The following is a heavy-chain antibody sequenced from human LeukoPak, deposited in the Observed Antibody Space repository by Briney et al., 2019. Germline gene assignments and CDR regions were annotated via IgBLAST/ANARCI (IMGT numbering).Heavy chain of an antibody. CDR1: GYTLTELS. CDR3: ATFHYYDSSGYLTYFDY. V-gene: IGHV1-24*01. CDR2: FDPEDGET. J-gene: IGHJ4*02. Sequence: ASVKVSRKVSGYTLTELSMHWVRQAPGKGLEWMGGFDPEDGETIYAQKSQGRVTMTEDTSTDTAYMELSSLRSEDTAVYYCATFHYYDSSGYLTYFDYWGQGTLVTVSS. D-gene: IGHD3-22*01.